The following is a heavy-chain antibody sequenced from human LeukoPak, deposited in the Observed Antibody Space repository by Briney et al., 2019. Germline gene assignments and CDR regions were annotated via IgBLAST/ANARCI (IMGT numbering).Heavy chain of an antibody. J-gene: IGHJ4*02. CDR1: GYSFMKYA. CDR3: ARDPGGGEDY. Sequence: ASVKVSCKTSGYSFMKYAISWVRQAPGQGLEWLGWTRPYSGDTLYAQKLQGRFTMTAEASTSTAYMELRSLQSDDTAVYYCARDPGGGEDYWGQGTLVTVSS. V-gene: IGHV1-18*01. D-gene: IGHD2-21*01. CDR2: TRPYSGDT.